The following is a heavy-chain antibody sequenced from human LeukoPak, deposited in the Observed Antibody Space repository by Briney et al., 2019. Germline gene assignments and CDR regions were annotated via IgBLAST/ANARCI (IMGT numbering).Heavy chain of an antibody. CDR2: INHSGST. Sequence: SETLSLTCAVYGGSFSGYYWSWIRQPPGKGLEWIGEINHSGSTNYNPSLKSRVAISVDTSKNQFSLKLSSVTAADTAVYYCARGRFKTTVDYWGQGTLVTVSS. CDR3: ARGRFKTTVDY. CDR1: GGSFSGYY. V-gene: IGHV4-34*01. D-gene: IGHD1-1*01. J-gene: IGHJ4*02.